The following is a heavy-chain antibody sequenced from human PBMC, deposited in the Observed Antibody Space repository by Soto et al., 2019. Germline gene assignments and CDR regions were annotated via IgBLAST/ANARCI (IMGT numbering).Heavy chain of an antibody. V-gene: IGHV3-23*01. J-gene: IGHJ4*02. CDR1: GFIFSNYA. D-gene: IGHD6-19*01. CDR3: VRTDKYNSQSSGWANRFDY. CDR2: FTSGGST. Sequence: EVQLLESGGDLVQPGGSLRLSGAASGFIFSNYAMTWVRQAPGKGPEWVSTFTSGGSTYYRDTVKGRFTISRDNSKNTLYLQMNSLRAEDTAVYYCVRTDKYNSQSSGWANRFDYWGQGTLVTVSS.